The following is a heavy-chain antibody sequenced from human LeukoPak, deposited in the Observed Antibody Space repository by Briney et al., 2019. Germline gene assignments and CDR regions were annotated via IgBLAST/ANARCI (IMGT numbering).Heavy chain of an antibody. D-gene: IGHD6-19*01. CDR3: ARVMDDSSGWIGDYYYMDV. CDR1: GFSFSSYW. Sequence: GGSLRLSCEASGFSFSSYWMTWVRQPPGEGPEWVANIKQDESERYSVDSVKGRFTISRDNAKNSVYLHMNSLRAEDTAVYYCARVMDDSSGWIGDYYYMDVWGKGTTVTVSS. CDR2: IKQDESER. V-gene: IGHV3-7*01. J-gene: IGHJ6*03.